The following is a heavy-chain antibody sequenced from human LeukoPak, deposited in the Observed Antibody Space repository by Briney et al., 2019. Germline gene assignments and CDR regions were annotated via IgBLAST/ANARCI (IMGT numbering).Heavy chain of an antibody. Sequence: GGSLRLSCAASGFTFSNAWMSWVRQAPGKGLEWVGRLKSKTDGGTTDYAAPVKGRFTILRDDSKNTLYLQMNNLRVEDTAVYYCARDGSSDWLFDYWGQGTLVTVSS. CDR1: GFTFSNAW. CDR2: LKSKTDGGTT. CDR3: ARDGSSDWLFDY. D-gene: IGHD6-19*01. V-gene: IGHV3-15*01. J-gene: IGHJ4*02.